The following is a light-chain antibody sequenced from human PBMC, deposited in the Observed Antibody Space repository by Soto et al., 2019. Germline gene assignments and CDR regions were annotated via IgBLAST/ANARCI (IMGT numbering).Light chain of an antibody. CDR3: QQSYSFPWT. CDR2: AAS. J-gene: IGKJ1*01. CDR1: QSINRY. Sequence: DIQMTQSPSSLSASVGDRVTITCRASQSINRYLNWYQQKPGRAPRLLIYAASSLQSGVPSRFSGSRSGTDFTVTISSLQPEDFALYYCQQSYSFPWTFGQGTKVDIK. V-gene: IGKV1-39*01.